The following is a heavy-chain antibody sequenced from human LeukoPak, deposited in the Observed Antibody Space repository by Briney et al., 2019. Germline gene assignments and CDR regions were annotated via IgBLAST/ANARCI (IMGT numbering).Heavy chain of an antibody. D-gene: IGHD7-27*01. CDR2: IYSGGST. CDR1: GFTVSSNY. V-gene: IGHV3-53*01. CDR3: ARVEWDWGSTDNWFDP. J-gene: IGHJ5*02. Sequence: GGSLRLSCAASGFTVSSNYMSWVRQAPGKGLEWVSVIYSGGSTYYADSVKGRFTISRDNSKNTLYLQMNSLRAEDTAVYYCARVEWDWGSTDNWFDPWGQGTLVTVSS.